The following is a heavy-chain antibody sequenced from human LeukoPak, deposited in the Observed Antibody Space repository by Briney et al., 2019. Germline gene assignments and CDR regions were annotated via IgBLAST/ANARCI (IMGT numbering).Heavy chain of an antibody. CDR1: GFTFSSYA. CDR2: ISYDGSNK. Sequence: GGSLRLSCAASGFTFSSYAMHWVRQAPGKGLEWVAVISYDGSNKYYADSVRGRFTISRDNSKNTLYLQMNSLRAEDTAVYYCARGAPARNRYYYMDVWGKGTTVTVSS. J-gene: IGHJ6*03. CDR3: ARGAPARNRYYYMDV. V-gene: IGHV3-30-3*01. D-gene: IGHD1-14*01.